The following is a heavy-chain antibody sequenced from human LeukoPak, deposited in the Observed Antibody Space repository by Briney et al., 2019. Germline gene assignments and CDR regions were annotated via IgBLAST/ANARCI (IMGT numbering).Heavy chain of an antibody. CDR1: GGSISSSSYY. CDR3: ARGGGLSGFDI. Sequence: PSETLSLTCTVSGGSISSSSYYWGWIRQPPGKGLEWIGSIYYSGSTYYNPSLKSRVTISVDTSKNQFSLKLSSVTPEDTAVYYCARGGGLSGFDIWGQGTMVTVSS. CDR2: IYYSGST. J-gene: IGHJ3*02. V-gene: IGHV4-39*01. D-gene: IGHD3-16*01.